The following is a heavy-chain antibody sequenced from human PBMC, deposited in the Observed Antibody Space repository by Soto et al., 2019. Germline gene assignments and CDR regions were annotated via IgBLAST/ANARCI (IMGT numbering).Heavy chain of an antibody. Sequence: GXSVKDSCKASGGTFSSYAISWVRQAPGQGLEWMGGIIPIFGTANYAQKFQGRVTITADESTSTAYMELSSLRSEDTAVYYCARTAVYGDYADYWGQGTLVTVSS. CDR3: ARTAVYGDYADY. D-gene: IGHD4-17*01. J-gene: IGHJ4*02. V-gene: IGHV1-69*01. CDR1: GGTFSSYA. CDR2: IIPIFGTA.